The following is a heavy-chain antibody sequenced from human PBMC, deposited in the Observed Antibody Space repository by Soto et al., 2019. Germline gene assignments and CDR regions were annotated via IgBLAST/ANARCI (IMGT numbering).Heavy chain of an antibody. CDR2: INHSGST. J-gene: IGHJ4*02. CDR3: ARDKITGPFDY. V-gene: IGHV4-34*01. CDR1: GGSFSGYS. D-gene: IGHD2-8*02. Sequence: QVQLQQWGAGLLKPSETLSLTCAVYGGSFSGYSWTWIRQPPGTGLEWIGEINHSGSTNYNPSLKSRVTISVDTSKNQFSLTLPSVTAADTAVYYCARDKITGPFDYWGQGTLVTVSS.